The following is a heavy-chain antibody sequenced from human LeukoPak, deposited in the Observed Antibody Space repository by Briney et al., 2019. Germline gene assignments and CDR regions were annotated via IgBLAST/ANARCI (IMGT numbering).Heavy chain of an antibody. CDR3: ARDEGDYDSPT. CDR1: GYTLTELS. D-gene: IGHD3-22*01. CDR2: IIPIFGTA. J-gene: IGHJ4*02. V-gene: IGHV1-69*13. Sequence: SVKVSCKVSGYTLTELSMHWVRQAPGKGLEWMGGIIPIFGTANYAQKFQGRVTITADESTSTAYMELSSLRSEDTAVYYCARDEGDYDSPTWGQGTLVTVSS.